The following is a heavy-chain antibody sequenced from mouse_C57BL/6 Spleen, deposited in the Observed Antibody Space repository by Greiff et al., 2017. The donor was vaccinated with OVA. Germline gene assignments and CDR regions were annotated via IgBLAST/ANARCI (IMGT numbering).Heavy chain of an antibody. D-gene: IGHD1-1*01. CDR2: IDPETGGT. J-gene: IGHJ1*03. V-gene: IGHV1-15*01. CDR3: TRELYGSSPYWYFDV. Sequence: VKLQESGAELVRPGASVTLSCKASGYTFTDYEMHWVKQTPVHGLEWIGAIDPETGGTAYNQKFKGKAILTADKSSSTAYMELRSLTSEDSAVYYCTRELYGSSPYWYFDVWGTGTTVTVSS. CDR1: GYTFTDYE.